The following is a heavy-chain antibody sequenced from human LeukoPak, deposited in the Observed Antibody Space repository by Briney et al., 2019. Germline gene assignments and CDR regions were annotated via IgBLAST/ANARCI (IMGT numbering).Heavy chain of an antibody. J-gene: IGHJ4*02. D-gene: IGHD2-2*01. CDR2: IYYSGST. CDR3: ARRRIVVVPAVNTGRRAFDY. Sequence: SETLSLTCTVSSGSISSYYWSWIWQPPGKGLEWIGYIYYSGSTNYNPSLKSRVTISVDTSKNQFSLKLSSVTAADTAVYYCARRRIVVVPAVNTGRRAFDYWGQGTLVTVSS. CDR1: SGSISSYY. V-gene: IGHV4-59*12.